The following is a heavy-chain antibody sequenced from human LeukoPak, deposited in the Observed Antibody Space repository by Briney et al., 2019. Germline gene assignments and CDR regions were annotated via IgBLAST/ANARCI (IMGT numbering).Heavy chain of an antibody. CDR3: ARDRCSSTSCYPDNYCYYGMDV. Sequence: PGGSLRLSCAASGFTFSSYWMSWVRQAPGKGLEWVANIKQDGSEKYCVDSVKGRFTISRDNAKNSLYLQMNSLRAEDTAVYYCARDRCSSTSCYPDNYCYYGMDVWGQGTTVTVSS. CDR1: GFTFSSYW. CDR2: IKQDGSEK. J-gene: IGHJ6*02. V-gene: IGHV3-7*01. D-gene: IGHD2-2*01.